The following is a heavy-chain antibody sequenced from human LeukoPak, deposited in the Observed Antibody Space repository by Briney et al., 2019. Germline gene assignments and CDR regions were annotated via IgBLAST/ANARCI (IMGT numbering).Heavy chain of an antibody. J-gene: IGHJ3*02. Sequence: ASVKVSCKASIFADYYIYWVRQAPGQGLEWMGGIIPIFGTANYAQKFQGRVTITADKSTSTAYMELSSLRSEDTAVYYCARHVDTAMVSAFDIWGQGTMVTVSS. CDR2: IIPIFGTA. CDR1: IFADYY. V-gene: IGHV1-69*06. CDR3: ARHVDTAMVSAFDI. D-gene: IGHD5-18*01.